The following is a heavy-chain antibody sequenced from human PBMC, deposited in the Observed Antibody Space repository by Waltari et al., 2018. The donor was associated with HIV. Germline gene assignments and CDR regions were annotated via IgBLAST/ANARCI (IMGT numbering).Heavy chain of an antibody. CDR3: VTDHG. CDR1: GFTLSTAW. V-gene: IGHV3-15*01. J-gene: IGHJ3*01. CDR2: IKRQTDGGTT. Sequence: EVQLVESGGGLVKPGGSLRLSCAASGFTLSTAWMHWVRQAPGQGLEWVCRIKRQTDGGTTYDAAHVKGRFTIWRDYSKNTLHLQMNSLMTEDTAVYYCVTDHGWAQGTMCTVSS.